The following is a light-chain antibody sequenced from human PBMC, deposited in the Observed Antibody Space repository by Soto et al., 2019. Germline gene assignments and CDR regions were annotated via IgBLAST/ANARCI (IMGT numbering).Light chain of an antibody. J-gene: IGLJ1*01. CDR3: SSYTTSAPYV. CDR1: ISDVGAYNF. V-gene: IGLV2-14*01. Sequence: QSVLTQPASVSGSPGQSITISCTGTISDVGAYNFVSWYQHHPGRAPKLIIYEVTIRPSGVSNRFSGSKSGNTASLTISGLQAEDEAYYYCSSYTTSAPYVFGSGTKLTVL. CDR2: EVT.